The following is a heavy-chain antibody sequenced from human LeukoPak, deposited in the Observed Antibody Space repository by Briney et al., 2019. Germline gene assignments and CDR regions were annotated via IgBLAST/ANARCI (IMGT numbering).Heavy chain of an antibody. CDR1: GFTFSAYA. Sequence: SGGSLRLPCEASGFTFSAYAMTWVRQAPGKGLEWVSSIGSDNKPHYSESVKGRFAISRDNSKSMLFLQLNSLRAEDTALYYCARRSISMVRGVYYYGMDVWGQGTTVTVSS. V-gene: IGHV3-23*05. D-gene: IGHD3-10*01. CDR3: ARRSISMVRGVYYYGMDV. CDR2: IGSDNKP. J-gene: IGHJ6*02.